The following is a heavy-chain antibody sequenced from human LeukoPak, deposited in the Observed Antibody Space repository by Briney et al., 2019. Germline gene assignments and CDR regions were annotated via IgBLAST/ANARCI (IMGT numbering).Heavy chain of an antibody. CDR3: ASGYYYDSSGYYPFDY. Sequence: GESLKISCKGSGYSFNNYWIGWVRQMPGKGLEWMGIIYPGDSDTRYSPSFQGQVTISANKSINTAYLQWSSLKASDTAMYYCASGYYYDSSGYYPFDYWGQGTLVTVSS. J-gene: IGHJ4*02. CDR1: GYSFNNYW. V-gene: IGHV5-51*01. CDR2: IYPGDSDT. D-gene: IGHD3-22*01.